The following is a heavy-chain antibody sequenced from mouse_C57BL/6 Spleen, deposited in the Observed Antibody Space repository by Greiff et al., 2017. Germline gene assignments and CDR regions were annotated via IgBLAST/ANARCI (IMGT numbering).Heavy chain of an antibody. J-gene: IGHJ2*01. CDR3: ARSTAVGRDYYFDY. Sequence: VQLQQSGAELVRPGASVKLSCKASGYTFTDYYINWVKQRPGQGLEWIARIYPGSGNTYYNEKFKGKATLTAEKSSSTAYMQLSSLTSEDSAVYFCARSTAVGRDYYFDYWGQGTTLTVSS. CDR2: IYPGSGNT. D-gene: IGHD1-2*01. CDR1: GYTFTDYY. V-gene: IGHV1-76*01.